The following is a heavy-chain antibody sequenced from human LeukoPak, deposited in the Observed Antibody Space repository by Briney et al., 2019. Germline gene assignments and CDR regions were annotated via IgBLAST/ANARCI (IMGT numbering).Heavy chain of an antibody. J-gene: IGHJ5*02. CDR1: GYTFTRYG. Sequence: APVKVSCKASGYTFTRYGIRWVGQAPGQGGEGMGWISAYNGKTNYAQKLQGRVTMTTDTSTSTAYMELRSLRSDDTAVYYCARAPLTTVTTNWFDPWGQGTLVTVSS. V-gene: IGHV1-18*01. CDR2: ISAYNGKT. CDR3: ARAPLTTVTTNWFDP. D-gene: IGHD4-11*01.